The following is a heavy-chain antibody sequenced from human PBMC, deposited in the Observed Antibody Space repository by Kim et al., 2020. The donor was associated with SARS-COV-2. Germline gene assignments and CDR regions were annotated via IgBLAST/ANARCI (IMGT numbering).Heavy chain of an antibody. D-gene: IGHD4-17*01. V-gene: IGHV3-72*01. Sequence: AASVQGELPISKDDSKNSLYLQMTSLKTEDTAVYYCARVLTDYGDYVFGYWGQGTLVTVSS. CDR3: ARVLTDYGDYVFGY. J-gene: IGHJ4*02.